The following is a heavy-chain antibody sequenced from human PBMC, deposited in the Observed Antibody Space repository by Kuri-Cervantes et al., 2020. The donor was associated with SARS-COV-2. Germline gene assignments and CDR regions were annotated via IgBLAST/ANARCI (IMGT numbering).Heavy chain of an antibody. CDR3: ARDPVTPGYYYYYGMDV. CDR1: GFTFSSYW. V-gene: IGHV3-74*01. CDR2: INSDGSST. Sequence: GESLKISCAASGFTFSSYWMHWVRQAPGKGLVWVSRINSDGSSTSYADSVKGRFTISRDNAKNMLYLQMNSLRAEDTAVYYCARDPVTPGYYYYYGMDVWGQGTTVTVSS. D-gene: IGHD4-23*01. J-gene: IGHJ6*02.